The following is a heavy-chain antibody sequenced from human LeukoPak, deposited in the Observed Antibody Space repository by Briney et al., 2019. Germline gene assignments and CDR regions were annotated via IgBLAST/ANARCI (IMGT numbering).Heavy chain of an antibody. V-gene: IGHV4-34*01. Sequence: SETLSLTCAVYGGSFSGYYWSWIRQPPGKGLEWIGEINQSGSTNYNPSLKSRVTISVDTSKNQFSLKLSSVTAADTAVYYCASDVDTAMGIDYWGQGTLVTVSS. D-gene: IGHD5-18*01. CDR3: ASDVDTAMGIDY. CDR1: GGSFSGYY. J-gene: IGHJ4*02. CDR2: INQSGST.